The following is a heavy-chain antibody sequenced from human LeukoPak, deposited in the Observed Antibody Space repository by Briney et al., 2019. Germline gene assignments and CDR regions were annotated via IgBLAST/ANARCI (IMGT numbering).Heavy chain of an antibody. CDR3: ARNHCSSTSCYWLWPLPGGMDV. CDR1: GGSFSGYY. V-gene: IGHV4-34*01. D-gene: IGHD2-2*01. J-gene: IGHJ6*02. Sequence: SETLSLTCAVYGGSFSGYYWSWIRQPPGKGLEWIGEINHSGSTNYNPSLKSRVTISVDTSKNQFSLKLSSVTAADTAVYYCARNHCSSTSCYWLWPLPGGMDVWGQGTTITVSS. CDR2: INHSGST.